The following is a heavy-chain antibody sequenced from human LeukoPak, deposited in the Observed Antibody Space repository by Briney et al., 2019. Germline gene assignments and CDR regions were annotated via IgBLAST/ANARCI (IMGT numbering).Heavy chain of an antibody. V-gene: IGHV4-39*01. CDR1: GGSISSSSYY. Sequence: PSETLSLTCTVSGGSISSSSYYWGWIRQPPGKGLEWIGSIYYSGSTYYNPSLKSRVTISVDTSKNQFSLKLSSVTAADTAVYYCAGGRGYSYGYAAQNVDHDAFDIWGQGTMVTVSS. CDR2: IYYSGST. D-gene: IGHD5-18*01. CDR3: AGGRGYSYGYAAQNVDHDAFDI. J-gene: IGHJ3*02.